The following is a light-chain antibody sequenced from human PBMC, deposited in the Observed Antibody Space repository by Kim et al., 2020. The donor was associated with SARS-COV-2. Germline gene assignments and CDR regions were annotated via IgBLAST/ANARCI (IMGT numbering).Light chain of an antibody. CDR1: QSISTY. Sequence: IQMTQSPSSLAASVGDRVTIACRASQSISTYLNWYQQKPGKAPKLLIYAASTLQSGVPSRFSGSGSGTDFTLTISSLQPEDFATYYCQQSHTTPLLTFGGGTKLEI. CDR3: QQSHTTPLLT. J-gene: IGKJ4*01. CDR2: AAS. V-gene: IGKV1-39*01.